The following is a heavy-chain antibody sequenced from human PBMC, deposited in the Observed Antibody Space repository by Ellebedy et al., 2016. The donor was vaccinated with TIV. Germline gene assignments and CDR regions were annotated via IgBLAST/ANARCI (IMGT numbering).Heavy chain of an antibody. J-gene: IGHJ5*02. CDR1: GDNVSSNIAA. V-gene: IGHV6-1*01. Sequence: SETLSLTXAISGDNVSSNIAAWNWIRQSPSRGLEWLGRTYYRSKWYNDYALSMQSRITISPDTSKNQFSLQLNSVTPEDTAVYYCARDFTTVRGVMNPFDHWGQGILVTVSS. D-gene: IGHD3-10*01. CDR2: TYYRSKWYN. CDR3: ARDFTTVRGVMNPFDH.